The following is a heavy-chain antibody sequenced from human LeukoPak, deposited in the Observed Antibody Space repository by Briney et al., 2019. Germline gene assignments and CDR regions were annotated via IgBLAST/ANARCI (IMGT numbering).Heavy chain of an antibody. D-gene: IGHD4-23*01. CDR1: GDSISRGGYY. V-gene: IGHV4-30-2*01. CDR3: ARDNGSNCDY. J-gene: IGHJ4*02. Sequence: PSQTLSLTCTVSGDSISRGGYYWSWIRQPPGKGLEWIGYIYHSGSTYYNPSLKIRVTISVDRSKNQFYLKLSSVTAADTSVYYCARDNGSNCDYWGQGTLVTVSS. CDR2: IYHSGST.